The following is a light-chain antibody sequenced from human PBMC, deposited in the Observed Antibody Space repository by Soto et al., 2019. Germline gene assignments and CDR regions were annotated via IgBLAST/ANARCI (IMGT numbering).Light chain of an antibody. J-gene: IGKJ3*01. CDR3: QQYGGSPLFT. V-gene: IGKV3-20*01. Sequence: EIVLTQSPGTLSLSPGERATLSCRASQSVSGSYLAWYQQKTGQAPRLLIYGSSSRATGIPERFSGSGSGTDFTLTISRLEPEDFAVYYCQQYGGSPLFTFGPGTRVDI. CDR1: QSVSGSY. CDR2: GSS.